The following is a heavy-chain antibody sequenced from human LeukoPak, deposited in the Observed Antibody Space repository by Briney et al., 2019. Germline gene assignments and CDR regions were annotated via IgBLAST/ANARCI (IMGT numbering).Heavy chain of an antibody. J-gene: IGHJ5*02. Sequence: PSETLSLTCTASGGSISSYYWSWIRQPPGKGLEWIGYIYYSGSSNYNPSLKSRVTLSVDTSKNQFSLKLSSVTAADTAVYYCAKSPGESRGNWFDPWGQGTLVTVSS. V-gene: IGHV4-59*08. CDR3: AKSPGESRGNWFDP. CDR2: IYYSGSS. CDR1: GGSISSYY. D-gene: IGHD3-10*01.